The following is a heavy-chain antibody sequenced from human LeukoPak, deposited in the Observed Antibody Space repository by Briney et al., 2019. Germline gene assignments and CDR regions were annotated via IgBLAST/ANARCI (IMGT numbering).Heavy chain of an antibody. J-gene: IGHJ5*02. CDR2: IYYTGST. CDR1: GGSISSYY. D-gene: IGHD3-10*01. V-gene: IGHV4-59*01. Sequence: KPSETLSLTCTVSGGSISSYYWSWIRQPPGKGLEWIGYIYYTGSTNYNPSLKSRVTISVDTSKNQFSLKLNSVTAADTAVYYCARADYYGSNWFDPWGQGTLVTVSS. CDR3: ARADYYGSNWFDP.